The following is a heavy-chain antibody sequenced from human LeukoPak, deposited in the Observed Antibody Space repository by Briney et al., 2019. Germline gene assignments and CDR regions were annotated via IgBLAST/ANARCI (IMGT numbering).Heavy chain of an antibody. CDR3: AREITDNGYSSYYFDY. D-gene: IGHD5-18*01. CDR1: GYTFTSYD. CDR2: MNPNSGNT. J-gene: IGHJ4*02. V-gene: IGHV1-8*03. Sequence: ASVKVSCKASGYTFTSYDINWVRQATGQGLEWMGWMNPNSGNTGYAQKFQGRVTTTRNTSISTAYMELSSLRSEDTAVYYCAREITDNGYSSYYFDYWGQGTLVTVSS.